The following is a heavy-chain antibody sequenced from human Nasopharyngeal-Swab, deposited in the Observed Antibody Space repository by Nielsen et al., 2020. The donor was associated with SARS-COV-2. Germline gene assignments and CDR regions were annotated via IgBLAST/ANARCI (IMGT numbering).Heavy chain of an antibody. V-gene: IGHV3-30*18. D-gene: IGHD1-1*01. CDR3: SKGGGTTGTVGLDI. J-gene: IGHJ3*02. CDR2: ISYDGSNK. CDR1: GFTFSNYD. Sequence: GESLKISCAASGFTFSNYDMHWVRQAPGKGLEWVAVISYDGSNKYYADSVKVRFTISRENSKNTLYLQMNSLRAEDTAVYYCSKGGGTTGTVGLDIWGQETMVTVSS.